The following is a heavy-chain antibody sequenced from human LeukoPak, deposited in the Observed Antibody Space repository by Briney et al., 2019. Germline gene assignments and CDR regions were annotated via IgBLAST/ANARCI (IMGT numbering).Heavy chain of an antibody. Sequence: SVKVSCKASGYTFSSYGITWVRQAPGQGLEWMGGIIPIFGTANYAQKFQGRVTITADESTSTAYMELSSLRSEDTAVYYCARLKFSYGDYTVFDSWGQGTLVTVSS. J-gene: IGHJ4*02. CDR3: ARLKFSYGDYTVFDS. V-gene: IGHV1-69*13. D-gene: IGHD4-17*01. CDR2: IIPIFGTA. CDR1: GYTFSSYG.